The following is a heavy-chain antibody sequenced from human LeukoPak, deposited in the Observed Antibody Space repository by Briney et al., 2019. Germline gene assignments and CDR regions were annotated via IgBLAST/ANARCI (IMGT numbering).Heavy chain of an antibody. CDR1: GFTFSSYS. V-gene: IGHV3-48*04. D-gene: IGHD5-18*01. Sequence: PGGSLRLSCAASGFTFSSYSMNWVRQAPGKGLEWVSYISSSGSTIYYADSVKGRFTISRDNAKNSLYLQMNSLRAEDTAVYYCAREGYSYGPLDYWGQGTLVTVSS. CDR3: AREGYSYGPLDY. J-gene: IGHJ4*02. CDR2: ISSSGSTI.